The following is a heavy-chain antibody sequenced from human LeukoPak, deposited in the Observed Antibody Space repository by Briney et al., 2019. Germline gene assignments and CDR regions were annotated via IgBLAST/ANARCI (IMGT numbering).Heavy chain of an antibody. Sequence: GGSLRLSCAASGFTFSSYAMHWVRQAPGKGLEWVAVISYDGSNKYYADSVKGRFTISRDNSKNTLYLQMNSLRAEDTAVYYCARDGRGYYGSGTWGQGTLVTVSS. V-gene: IGHV3-30-3*01. CDR3: ARDGRGYYGSGT. J-gene: IGHJ4*02. CDR2: ISYDGSNK. CDR1: GFTFSSYA. D-gene: IGHD3-10*01.